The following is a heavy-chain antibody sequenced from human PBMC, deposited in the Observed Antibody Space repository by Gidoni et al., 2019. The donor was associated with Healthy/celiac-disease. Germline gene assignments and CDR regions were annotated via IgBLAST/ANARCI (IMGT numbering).Heavy chain of an antibody. J-gene: IGHJ6*02. CDR3: ARLETYYDFWSGYSKEYYYYYGMDV. D-gene: IGHD3-3*01. CDR2: IDPSDSYT. Sequence: EVQLVQSGAEVKKPGESLRISCKGSGYSFTSYWTSWVRQMPGKGLEWMGRIDPSDSYTNYSPSFQGHVTISADKSISTAYLQWSSLKASDTAMYYCARLETYYDFWSGYSKEYYYYYGMDVWGQGTTVTVSS. CDR1: GYSFTSYW. V-gene: IGHV5-10-1*03.